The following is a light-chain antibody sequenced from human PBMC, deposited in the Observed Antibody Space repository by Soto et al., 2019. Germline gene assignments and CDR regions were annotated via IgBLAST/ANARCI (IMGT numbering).Light chain of an antibody. J-gene: IGKJ2*01. V-gene: IGKV3-20*01. CDR3: QQHGGSPPYT. CDR1: QTVHSSF. Sequence: EFVLTQSPGTLSLSPGDRATVSCRASQTVHSSFFAWYQQKGGQAPRLLIYGTSNRAAGIPDRFSGHGSGTDFTLTIDGLEPEDFAMYFCQQHGGSPPYTFGRGTRVEI. CDR2: GTS.